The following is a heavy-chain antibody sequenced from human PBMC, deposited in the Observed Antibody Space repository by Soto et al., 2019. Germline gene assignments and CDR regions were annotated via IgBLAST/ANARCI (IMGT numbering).Heavy chain of an antibody. CDR1: GYRFRKYG. D-gene: IGHD6-13*01. CDR2: ISGYNGNR. CDR3: ASASAYSTHWSFDN. J-gene: IGHJ4*02. V-gene: IGHV1-18*01. Sequence: ASVKVSCMASGYRFRKYGISCVQQAPGQRREWTGGISGYNGNRKESEKFQGILTLATDTAANTAHMEPRGLRSDDTAVYYCASASAYSTHWSFDNWGQGTLVTVSS.